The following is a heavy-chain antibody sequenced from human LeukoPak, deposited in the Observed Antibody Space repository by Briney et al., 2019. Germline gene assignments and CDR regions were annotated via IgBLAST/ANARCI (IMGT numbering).Heavy chain of an antibody. CDR1: GLIFSNYW. D-gene: IGHD6-19*01. Sequence: GGSLRLSCAASGLIFSNYWLTWVRQAPGKGLEWVANIKPDGSEKNYVDSVKGRFTISRDNAKNSLYLQMSSLRAEDTAVYYCAGPPQAGPFDYWGQGTLVTVSS. J-gene: IGHJ4*02. CDR3: AGPPQAGPFDY. CDR2: IKPDGSEK. V-gene: IGHV3-7*01.